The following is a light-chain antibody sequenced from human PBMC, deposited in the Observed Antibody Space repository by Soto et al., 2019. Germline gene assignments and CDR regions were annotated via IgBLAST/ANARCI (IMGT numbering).Light chain of an antibody. CDR2: GNS. CDR3: QSYDSSLSGFYV. J-gene: IGLJ1*01. CDR1: SSNIGAGYD. V-gene: IGLV1-40*01. Sequence: QSVLTQPPSVSGAPGQRVTISCTGSSSNIGAGYDVHWYQQLPGTAPKLLIHGNSNRPSGVPDRFSGSKSGTSASLAITGIQAEDEADYDCQSYDSSLSGFYVFGTGTKLPVL.